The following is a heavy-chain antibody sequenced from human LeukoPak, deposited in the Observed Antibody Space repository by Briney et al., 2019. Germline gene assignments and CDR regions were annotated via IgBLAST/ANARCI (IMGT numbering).Heavy chain of an antibody. D-gene: IGHD5-12*01. J-gene: IGHJ3*02. CDR3: ARDYVDIVATIGDAFDI. CDR1: GYTFTSYG. V-gene: IGHV1-69*05. CDR2: IIPIFGTA. Sequence: SVKVSCKASGYTFTSYGISWVRQAPGQGLEWMGGIIPIFGTANYAQKFQGRVTITTDESTSTAYMELSSLRSEDTAVYYCARDYVDIVATIGDAFDIWGQGTMVTVSS.